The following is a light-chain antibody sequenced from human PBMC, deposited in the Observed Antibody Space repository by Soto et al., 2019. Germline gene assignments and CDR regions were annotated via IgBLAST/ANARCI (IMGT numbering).Light chain of an antibody. Sequence: EIVLTQSPATLSLSPGERATLSCRASQSVSSYLAWYQHKPCQAPRLLIYDASNRATGIPARFCGRGSGTDFPLTITRLEPGDFAVYYCQQRSSWPLTFGGGTKVEIK. CDR3: QQRSSWPLT. CDR2: DAS. V-gene: IGKV3-11*01. J-gene: IGKJ4*01. CDR1: QSVSSY.